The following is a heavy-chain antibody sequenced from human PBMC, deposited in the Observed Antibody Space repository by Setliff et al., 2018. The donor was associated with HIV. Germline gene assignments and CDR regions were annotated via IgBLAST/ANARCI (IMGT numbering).Heavy chain of an antibody. D-gene: IGHD6-19*01. CDR2: MHYNGST. J-gene: IGHJ4*02. V-gene: IGHV4-39*02. CDR3: ARDGGSSGWYFVLGYSYY. CDR1: GGSTDSGSYY. Sequence: PSETLSLTCTVSGGSTDSGSYYWAWIRQPPGKGLEWIGSMHYNGSTYYNPSLKSRVTISIDTSTNQFSLKLNSVTAADTAMYYCARDGGSSGWYFVLGYSYYWGPGTLVTVSS.